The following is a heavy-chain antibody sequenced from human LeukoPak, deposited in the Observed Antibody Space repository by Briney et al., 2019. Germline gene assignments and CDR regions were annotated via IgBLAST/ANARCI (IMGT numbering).Heavy chain of an antibody. J-gene: IGHJ3*02. V-gene: IGHV3-53*01. Sequence: GGSLRLSCAASGFTVSSNYMSWVRQAPGKGLEWVSVIYSGGSTYYAVSVKGRFTISRDNSKNTLYLQMNSLRAEDTAVYYCARERPGGAFDIWGQGTMVTVSS. CDR2: IYSGGST. CDR1: GFTVSSNY. CDR3: ARERPGGAFDI. D-gene: IGHD3-10*01.